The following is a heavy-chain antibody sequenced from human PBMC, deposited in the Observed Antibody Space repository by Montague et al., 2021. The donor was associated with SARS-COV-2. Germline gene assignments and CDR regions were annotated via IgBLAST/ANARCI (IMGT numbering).Heavy chain of an antibody. V-gene: IGHV4-59*13. CDR3: ARSVVGETYRHTRWFDP. J-gene: IGHJ5*02. CDR1: GDSMRSSY. Sequence: SETLSLTCTVSGDSMRSSYWNWIRQPPGKGLEYIGYTYYSGVANYNPSLRSRVTISLDTSKNQFSLNLRSVTAADSAVSYCARSVVGETYRHTRWFDPWGQGTLVTVSS. CDR2: TYYSGVA. D-gene: IGHD3-16*02.